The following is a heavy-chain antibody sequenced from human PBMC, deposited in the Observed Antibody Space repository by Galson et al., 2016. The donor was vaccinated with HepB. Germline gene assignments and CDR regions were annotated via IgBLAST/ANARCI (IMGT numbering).Heavy chain of an antibody. J-gene: IGHJ5*02. V-gene: IGHV3-7*04. Sequence: YLRLSCAGSGFTLSSYWMTWVRQAPGKGLEWVANIKEDGSKEYYVDSVKGRFTISRDNAKSSVYLQMHSLRVEDTAVYFCARDLNPYGSSSESWFDPWGQGTLVIVSS. D-gene: IGHD6-13*01. CDR1: GFTLSSYW. CDR3: ARDLNPYGSSSESWFDP. CDR2: IKEDGSKE.